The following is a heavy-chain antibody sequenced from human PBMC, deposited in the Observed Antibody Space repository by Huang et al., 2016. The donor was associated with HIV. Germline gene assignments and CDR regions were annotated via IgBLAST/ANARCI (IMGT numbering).Heavy chain of an antibody. CDR3: ARHREGPVAYYSGWGSHLNYMDV. Sequence: QLLLQESGPGLVKPSEALALTCVVSGGSIRSSVYHWGWIRQPPGKGLGWIGSIYYKGRTHYSPSLKSRVTIAVDTSKNLFFLTRTSMTAADTAVYYCARHREGPVAYYSGWGSHLNYMDVWGRGRTVVVSS. J-gene: IGHJ6*03. CDR1: GGSIRSSVYH. CDR2: IYYKGRT. V-gene: IGHV4-39*01. D-gene: IGHD3-10*01.